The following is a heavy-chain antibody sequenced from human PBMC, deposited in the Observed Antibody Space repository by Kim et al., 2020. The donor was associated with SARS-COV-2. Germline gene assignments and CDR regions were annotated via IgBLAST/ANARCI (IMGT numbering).Heavy chain of an antibody. CDR2: IKSKTDGGTT. V-gene: IGHV3-15*01. Sequence: GGSLRLSCAASGFTFSNAWMSWVRQAPGKGLEWVGRIKSKTDGGTTDYAAPVKGRFTISRDDSKNTLYLQMNSLKTEDTAVYYCTTVGPPYCSSTSCYEEDAFDIWGQGTMGTVSS. CDR1: GFTFSNAW. CDR3: TTVGPPYCSSTSCYEEDAFDI. J-gene: IGHJ3*02. D-gene: IGHD2-2*01.